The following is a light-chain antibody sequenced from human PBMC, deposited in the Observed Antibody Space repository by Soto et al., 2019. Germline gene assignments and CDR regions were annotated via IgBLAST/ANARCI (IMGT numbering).Light chain of an antibody. J-gene: IGLJ2*01. Sequence: NFVLTQPHSVSESPGKTVTISCTGSSGSIASNYVQWYQQRPGSAPTSVIYADDQRPSGVPDRFSGSIDSSSNSASLTISGLRTEDEADYYCQSYDSSNVVFGGGTKLTV. CDR2: ADD. V-gene: IGLV6-57*02. CDR3: QSYDSSNVV. CDR1: SGSIASNY.